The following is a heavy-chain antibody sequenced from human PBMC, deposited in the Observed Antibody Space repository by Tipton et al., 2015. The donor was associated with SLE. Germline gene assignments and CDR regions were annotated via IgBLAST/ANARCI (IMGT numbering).Heavy chain of an antibody. CDR3: ARYPYESNGNHDFFYVGMDV. CDR1: GGSISSSSYY. CDR2: RYYSGST. D-gene: IGHD3-22*01. V-gene: IGHV4-39*07. J-gene: IGHJ6*02. Sequence: TLSLTCTVSGGSISSSSYYWGWIRQPPGKGLEWIGSRYYSGSTDYNPSLKSRATISEDTPKNQFSLRRSSVTAADTAVYYCARYPYESNGNHDFFYVGMDVWGQGATVTVSS.